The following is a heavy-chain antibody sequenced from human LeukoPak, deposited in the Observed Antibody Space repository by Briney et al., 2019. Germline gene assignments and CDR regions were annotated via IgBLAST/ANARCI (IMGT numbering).Heavy chain of an antibody. J-gene: IGHJ4*02. CDR1: GFTFSGYA. Sequence: HPGGSLRLSCAASGFTFSGYAMSWVRQAPGKGLEWVSVISGSGISTYNADSVKGRFTISRDNSKNTLYLQMNSLRAEDTAVYYCVRVEFGYSSSWYNYWGQGTLVTVSS. D-gene: IGHD6-13*01. CDR3: VRVEFGYSSSWYNY. CDR2: ISGSGIST. V-gene: IGHV3-23*01.